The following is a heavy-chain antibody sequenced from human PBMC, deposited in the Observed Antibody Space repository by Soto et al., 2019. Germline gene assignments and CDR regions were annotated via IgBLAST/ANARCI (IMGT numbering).Heavy chain of an antibody. Sequence: QVQLVESGGGVVQPGRSLRLSCAASGFAFSSYGMHWVRQAPGKGLEWVAVISSDGSDEYYVDSVKGRFTISRDNSKNTFYLQMNSVRPEDTAVYYCAKPWTSGYYPQFDYWGQGALVTVSS. V-gene: IGHV3-30*18. D-gene: IGHD3-22*01. CDR3: AKPWTSGYYPQFDY. CDR1: GFAFSSYG. CDR2: ISSDGSDE. J-gene: IGHJ4*02.